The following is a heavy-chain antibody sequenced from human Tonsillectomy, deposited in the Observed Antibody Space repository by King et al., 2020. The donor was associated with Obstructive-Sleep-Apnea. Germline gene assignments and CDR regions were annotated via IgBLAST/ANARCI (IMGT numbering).Heavy chain of an antibody. D-gene: IGHD3-10*01. CDR2: ISDDGHNK. CDR1: GLTFSTYA. J-gene: IGHJ4*02. CDR3: AGADNYGSGNYYKSFDS. Sequence: VQLVESGGGVVQPGRSLRLSCGASGLTFSTYAMHWVRQAPGKGLEWVAFISDDGHNKYYADSVKGRFTISRDNSKNTVSLQMNGLRADDTAVYYCAGADNYGSGNYYKSFDSWGQGTLVTVSS. V-gene: IGHV3-30*04.